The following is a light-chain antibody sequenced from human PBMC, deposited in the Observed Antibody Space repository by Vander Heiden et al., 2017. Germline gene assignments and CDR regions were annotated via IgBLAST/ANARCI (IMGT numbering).Light chain of an antibody. CDR2: DVS. CDR3: SSYTSSSTRRVV. CDR1: SSDVGGYDY. V-gene: IGLV2-14*01. J-gene: IGLJ2*01. Sequence: QSALPQPASVSVSPGPSLTISCTGTSSDVGGYDYVSWYQQHPGKAPKLMIYDVSNRPSGVSNRFSGSKSGNTASLTISGLQAEDEADDYCSSYTSSSTRRVVFGGGTKLTVL.